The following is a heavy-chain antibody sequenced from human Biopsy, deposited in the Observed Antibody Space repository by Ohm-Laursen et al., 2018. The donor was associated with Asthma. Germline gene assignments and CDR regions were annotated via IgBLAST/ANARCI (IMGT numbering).Heavy chain of an antibody. Sequence: SLRLSCAASGFSFSNFAINWVLQAPGKGLEWVGVISKDASTQDYADSVKGRFTMARDNSKNTLDLQMNSLREEDTAVYYCVRDGTDDAFDIWGQGTVVSVSS. CDR2: ISKDASTQ. CDR3: VRDGTDDAFDI. D-gene: IGHD1-1*01. CDR1: GFSFSNFA. V-gene: IGHV3-30*01. J-gene: IGHJ3*02.